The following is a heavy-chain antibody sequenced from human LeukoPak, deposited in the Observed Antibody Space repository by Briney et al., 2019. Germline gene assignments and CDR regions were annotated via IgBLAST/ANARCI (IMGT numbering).Heavy chain of an antibody. CDR3: AKEDHYGDDGDAFDV. D-gene: IGHD4/OR15-4a*01. Sequence: PGGSLRLSCAASGFSFSSYEMNWVRQVPGKGLEWVSYISSASNTIYYADSVKGRFSISRDNAKNSLYLQMNSLRAEDTAVYYCAKEDHYGDDGDAFDVWGRGTMVTVSS. V-gene: IGHV3-48*03. CDR2: ISSASNTI. J-gene: IGHJ3*01. CDR1: GFSFSSYE.